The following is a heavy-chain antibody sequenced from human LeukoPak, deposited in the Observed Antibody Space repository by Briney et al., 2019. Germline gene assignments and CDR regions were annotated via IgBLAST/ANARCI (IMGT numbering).Heavy chain of an antibody. CDR1: GGSISSSNW. V-gene: IGHV4-4*02. J-gene: IGHJ5*02. CDR2: IYYSGST. Sequence: SSETLSLTCAVSGGSISSSNWWSWVRQPPGKGLEWIGYIYYSGSTNYNPSLKSRVTISVDTSKNQFSLKLSSVTAADTAVYYCARETRNWFDPWGQGTLVTVSS. CDR3: ARETRNWFDP.